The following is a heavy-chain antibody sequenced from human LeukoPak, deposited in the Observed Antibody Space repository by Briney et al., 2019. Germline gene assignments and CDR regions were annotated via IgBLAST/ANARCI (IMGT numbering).Heavy chain of an antibody. CDR3: ARGYSSSWYKAPDAFDI. CDR1: GFTFSSYS. CDR2: ISSSSSYI. Sequence: GGSLRLSCAASGFTFSSYSMNWVRQAPGKGLEWVSSISSSSSYIYYADSVKGRFTISRDNAKNSLYLQMNSLRAEDTAVYYCARGYSSSWYKAPDAFDIWGQGTMVTVSS. J-gene: IGHJ3*02. V-gene: IGHV3-21*01. D-gene: IGHD6-13*01.